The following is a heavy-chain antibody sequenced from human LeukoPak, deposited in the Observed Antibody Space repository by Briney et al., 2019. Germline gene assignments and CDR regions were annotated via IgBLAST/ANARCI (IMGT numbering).Heavy chain of an antibody. CDR2: ISYDGSNK. CDR1: GFTFSSYG. Sequence: PGGSLRLSCAASGFTFSSYGMHWVRQAPGKGLEWVAVISYDGSNKYYADSVKGRFTISRDNSNNSLFVQMNSLRAEDTAVYFCAKSRSGSANWALQIFDNWGQGTLVTVSS. V-gene: IGHV3-30*18. D-gene: IGHD1-1*01. J-gene: IGHJ4*02. CDR3: AKSRSGSANWALQIFDN.